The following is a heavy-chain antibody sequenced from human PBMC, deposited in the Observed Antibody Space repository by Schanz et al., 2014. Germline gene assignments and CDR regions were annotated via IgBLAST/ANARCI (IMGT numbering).Heavy chain of an antibody. J-gene: IGHJ3*01. CDR2: ISTDGSNT. CDR3: TRDRGALVTHNDALNL. CDR1: GFTFRGHA. V-gene: IGHV3-30*04. D-gene: IGHD2-8*02. Sequence: QVQLVESGGGVVQPGRSLRLSCAASGFTFRGHAMHWVRQDPGKGVEKAAAISTDGSNTYYAASVKGRFTISRDNSKNTVYLQMDSLRSEDTAVYYCTRDRGALVTHNDALNLWGQGTMVSVSS.